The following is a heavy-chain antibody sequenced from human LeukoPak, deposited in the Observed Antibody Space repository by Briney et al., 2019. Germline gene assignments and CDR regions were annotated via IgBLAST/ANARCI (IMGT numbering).Heavy chain of an antibody. CDR3: ARAEVFSYYGMDV. Sequence: GGSLRLSCAASGFTVSSNYMSWVRQAPGKGLEWVSVIYSGGSTYYTDSVKGRLTISRDNSKNTLYLQMNSLRAEDTAVYYCARAEVFSYYGMDVWGQGTTVTVSS. J-gene: IGHJ6*02. V-gene: IGHV3-66*01. CDR1: GFTVSSNY. CDR2: IYSGGST.